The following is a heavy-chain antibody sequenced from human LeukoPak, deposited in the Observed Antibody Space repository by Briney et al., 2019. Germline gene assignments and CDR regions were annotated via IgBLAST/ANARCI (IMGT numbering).Heavy chain of an antibody. CDR1: GGSISSSSYY. J-gene: IGHJ6*03. Sequence: PSETLSLTCTVSGGSISSSSYYWGWIRQPPGKGLEWIGSIYYSGSTYYNPSLKSRVTISVDTSKNQFSLKLSSVTAADTAVYYCARLSSGEPSWYSDYYYYYMDVWGKGTTVTVSS. CDR2: IYYSGST. D-gene: IGHD6-13*01. V-gene: IGHV4-39*01. CDR3: ARLSSGEPSWYSDYYYYYMDV.